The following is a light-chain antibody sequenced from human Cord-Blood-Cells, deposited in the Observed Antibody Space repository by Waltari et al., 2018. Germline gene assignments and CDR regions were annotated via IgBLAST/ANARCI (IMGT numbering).Light chain of an antibody. J-gene: IGLJ3*02. V-gene: IGLV3-19*01. CDR2: GKN. CDR1: SLRSYY. CDR3: NSRDSSGNHLV. Sequence: SSELTQDPAVSVALGQTVRITCQGDSLRSYYASWYQQKPGQTPVLVICGKNTRPSAIPARFSGSSSGNTASLTITGAQAEDEADYCCNSRDSSGNHLVFGGGTKLPVL.